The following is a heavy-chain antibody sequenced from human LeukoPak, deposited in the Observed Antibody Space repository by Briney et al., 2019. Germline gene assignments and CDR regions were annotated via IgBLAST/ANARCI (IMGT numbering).Heavy chain of an antibody. V-gene: IGHV1-18*01. CDR3: ARDAPSYYAGTGKNL. D-gene: IGHD3-10*01. Sequence: ASVKVSCKASGYTFTNYGISWVRQAPGQGLEWMGWTSAYNGNTNYAQNLQGRATMTTDTSTSTGYMELRSLRSDDTAMYYCARDAPSYYAGTGKNLWGQGTLVIVSS. CDR1: GYTFTNYG. CDR2: TSAYNGNT. J-gene: IGHJ5*02.